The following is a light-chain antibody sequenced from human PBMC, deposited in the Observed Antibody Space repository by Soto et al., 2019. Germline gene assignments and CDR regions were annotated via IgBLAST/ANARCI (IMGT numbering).Light chain of an antibody. CDR2: GSS. CDR1: QSVRSRY. CDR3: QQYGTSPQT. J-gene: IGKJ1*01. V-gene: IGKV3-20*01. Sequence: EIVLTQSPGTLALSPGERATLSCRASQSVRSRYLAWYQQKPGQAPRLLIYGSSSRPPGIPDRVSGSGSGTEFTLTISRLEPVDFAVYYCQQYGTSPQTFGQGTKVEIK.